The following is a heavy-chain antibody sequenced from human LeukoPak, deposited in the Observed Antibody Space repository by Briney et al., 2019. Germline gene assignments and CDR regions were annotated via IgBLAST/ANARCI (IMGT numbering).Heavy chain of an antibody. Sequence: GGSLRLSCEASGFTFSSYGMSWVRQAPGKGLEWVSAISGSGGSTYYADSVKGRFTISRDNSKNTLYLQMNSLRAEDMAVYYCAKERSSYYYDSSGLNYYYYMDVWGKGTTVTISS. J-gene: IGHJ6*03. V-gene: IGHV3-23*01. CDR1: GFTFSSYG. D-gene: IGHD3-22*01. CDR3: AKERSSYYYDSSGLNYYYYMDV. CDR2: ISGSGGST.